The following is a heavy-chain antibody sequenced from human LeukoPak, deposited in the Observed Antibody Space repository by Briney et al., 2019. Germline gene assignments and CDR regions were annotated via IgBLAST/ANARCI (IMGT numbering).Heavy chain of an antibody. V-gene: IGHV1-8*03. CDR3: ARAGAAGLGHYYYYMDV. Sequence: GASVKVSCKASGYTFTSYDINWVRQATGQGLEWMGWMNPNSGNTGYAQKFQGRVTITRNTSISTAYMELSSLRSEDTAVYYCARAGAAGLGHYYYYMDVWGKGTTVTVSS. D-gene: IGHD6-13*01. J-gene: IGHJ6*03. CDR1: GYTFTSYD. CDR2: MNPNSGNT.